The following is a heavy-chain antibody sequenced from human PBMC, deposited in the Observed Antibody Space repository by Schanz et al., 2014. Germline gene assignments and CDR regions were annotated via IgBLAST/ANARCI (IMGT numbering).Heavy chain of an antibody. CDR3: AREEGYGYGPGAFDI. CDR1: GFTFSSYW. Sequence: VQLVESGGGLVQPGGSLRLSCAASGFTFSSYWMHWVRQAPGKGLVWVAVILYDGSKTYYADSVKGRFTISRDNSKNTLSLQMNSLRAEDTAVYYCAREEGYGYGPGAFDIWGQGTMVTVSS. J-gene: IGHJ3*02. V-gene: IGHV3-30*03. CDR2: ILYDGSKT. D-gene: IGHD5-18*01.